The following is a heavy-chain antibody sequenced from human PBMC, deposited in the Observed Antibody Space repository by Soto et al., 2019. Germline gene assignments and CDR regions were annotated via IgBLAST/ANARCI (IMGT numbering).Heavy chain of an antibody. Sequence: QVQLVESGGGVVQPGRSLRLSCAASGFTFSSYGMHWVRQAPGKGLEWVAVISYDGSNKYYVDSAKGLFTISRDNYKNTLYLQMNSLRAEDTAVYYCAKDTVWYSYGYWYFDYWGQGTLVTVSS. CDR3: AKDTVWYSYGYWYFDY. J-gene: IGHJ4*02. V-gene: IGHV3-30*18. D-gene: IGHD5-18*01. CDR2: ISYDGSNK. CDR1: GFTFSSYG.